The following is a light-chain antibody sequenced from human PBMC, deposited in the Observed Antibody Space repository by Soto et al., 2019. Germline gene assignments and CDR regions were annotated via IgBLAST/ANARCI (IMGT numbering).Light chain of an antibody. V-gene: IGKV3D-11*01. CDR1: QGVSSY. CDR3: QQRRT. Sequence: EIVLTQSPATLSLSPGERATLSCRASQGVSSYLAWYQQKPGQAPRLLIYDASNRATGIPARFIGSGPGTDCTLTISSLEPEDFAVYYCQQRRTFGGGTKVEIK. J-gene: IGKJ4*01. CDR2: DAS.